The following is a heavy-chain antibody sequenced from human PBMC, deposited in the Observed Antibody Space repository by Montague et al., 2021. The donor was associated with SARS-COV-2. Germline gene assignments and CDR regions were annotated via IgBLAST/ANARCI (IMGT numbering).Heavy chain of an antibody. Sequence: SVKVSCKASGYTFTNYCISWVRHAPGQGLQWMGRISTYNGNTNYAQKVQGRVTMTADTSTSTAYIQLRSLRSDDTAIYYCARDRYGSGSYPYWGQGTLVTVSS. D-gene: IGHD3-10*01. J-gene: IGHJ4*02. CDR2: ISTYNGNT. CDR3: ARDRYGSGSYPY. V-gene: IGHV1-18*01. CDR1: GYTFTNYC.